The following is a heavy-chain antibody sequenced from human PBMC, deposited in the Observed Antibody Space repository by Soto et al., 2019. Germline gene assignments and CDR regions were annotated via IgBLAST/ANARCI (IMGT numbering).Heavy chain of an antibody. D-gene: IGHD1-26*01. J-gene: IGHJ6*02. CDR3: AKSVGTYYYYGMDV. CDR1: GYTFTGYY. Sequence: GASVKVSCKASGYTFTGYYMHWVRQAPGKGLEWMGCFDPKDGGTNYAQKFQGRVTMTEDTSTDTAYMELSSLRSEDTAVYYCAKSVGTYYYYGMDVWGQGTTVTVSS. CDR2: FDPKDGGT. V-gene: IGHV1-24*01.